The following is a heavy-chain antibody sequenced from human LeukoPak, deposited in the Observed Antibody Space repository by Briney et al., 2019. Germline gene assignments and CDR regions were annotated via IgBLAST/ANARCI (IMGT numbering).Heavy chain of an antibody. J-gene: IGHJ2*01. Sequence: GGSLRLSCAASGFTVSRTYMTWVRQAPGKGLEWVSVIYTGGRTDYAESVRGRFTISRDNSKNMLYLQLNSLRAEDTALYYCARDLAGVTGPHWYFDLWGRGTLVSVSS. D-gene: IGHD3-9*01. V-gene: IGHV3-66*01. CDR1: GFTVSRTY. CDR3: ARDLAGVTGPHWYFDL. CDR2: IYTGGRT.